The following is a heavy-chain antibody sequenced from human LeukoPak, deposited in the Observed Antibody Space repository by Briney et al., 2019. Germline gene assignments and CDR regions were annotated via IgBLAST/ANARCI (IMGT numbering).Heavy chain of an antibody. D-gene: IGHD1-1*01. CDR2: IIPIFGTA. V-gene: IGHV1-69*13. CDR3: ARQLERRYYYYMDV. Sequence: GASVKVSCKASGGTFSNYAISWVRQAPGQGLEWMGGIIPIFGTANYAQKFQGRVTITADESTSTAYMELSSLRSEDTAVYYCARQLERRYYYYMDVWGKGTTVTVSS. CDR1: GGTFSNYA. J-gene: IGHJ6*03.